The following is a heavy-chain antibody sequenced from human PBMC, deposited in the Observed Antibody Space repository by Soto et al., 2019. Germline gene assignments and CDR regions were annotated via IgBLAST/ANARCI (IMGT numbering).Heavy chain of an antibody. Sequence: QVQLVESGGGVVQPGRSLRLSCAASGFTFSSYGMHWVRQAPGKGLEWVAVIWYDGSNKYYADSVKGRFTISRDNSKNTLYLQMNSLRAEDTAVYYCARGVRHYDILTRYYYGMDVWGQGTTVTVSS. CDR3: ARGVRHYDILTRYYYGMDV. CDR2: IWYDGSNK. D-gene: IGHD3-9*01. J-gene: IGHJ6*02. CDR1: GFTFSSYG. V-gene: IGHV3-33*01.